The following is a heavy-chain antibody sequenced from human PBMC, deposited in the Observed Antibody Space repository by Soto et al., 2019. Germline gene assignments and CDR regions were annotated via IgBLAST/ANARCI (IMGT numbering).Heavy chain of an antibody. Sequence: GGSLRLSCAASGFTFSSYAMHWVRQAPGKGLEWVAVISYDGSNKYYADSVKGRFTISRDNSKNTLYLQMNSLRAEDTAVYYCARAGSGSYHDYWGQGTLVTVSS. V-gene: IGHV3-30*04. CDR2: ISYDGSNK. CDR1: GFTFSSYA. J-gene: IGHJ4*02. CDR3: ARAGSGSYHDY. D-gene: IGHD1-26*01.